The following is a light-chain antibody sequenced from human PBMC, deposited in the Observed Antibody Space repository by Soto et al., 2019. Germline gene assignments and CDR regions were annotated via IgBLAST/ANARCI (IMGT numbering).Light chain of an antibody. CDR1: QTIGKY. CDR2: DAS. J-gene: IGKJ1*01. Sequence: DIQMTQSPSSLSATVGDRVTITCRASQTIGKYLNWYQQQPGKVPKLLIYDASYLQSGVPPRFSGSGSGTEFTLTISSLQPDDFATYYCQQYNSYSRTFGQGTKV. CDR3: QQYNSYSRT. V-gene: IGKV1-5*01.